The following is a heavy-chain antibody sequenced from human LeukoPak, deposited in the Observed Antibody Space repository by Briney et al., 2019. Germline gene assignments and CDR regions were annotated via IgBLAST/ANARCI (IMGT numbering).Heavy chain of an antibody. CDR2: IHASGAT. D-gene: IGHD3-22*01. J-gene: IGHJ3*02. CDR3: ARHDEVPVIKNGFDI. Sequence: SETLSLTCTVSGGSVTGYYWSWIRQPPGEGLEWIGYIHASGATLHYPSLRSRVTMSLDTTKNHFSLNLRSVTAADTAVYYCARHDEVPVIKNGFDIWGQGTVVTVSS. V-gene: IGHV4-4*09. CDR1: GGSVTGYY.